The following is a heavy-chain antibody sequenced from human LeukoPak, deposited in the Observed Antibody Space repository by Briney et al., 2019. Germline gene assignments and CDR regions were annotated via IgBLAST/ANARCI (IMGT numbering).Heavy chain of an antibody. Sequence: ASVKVSCKASGYTFTGYYMHWVRQAPGQGLEWMGRINPNSGGTNYAQKFQGRVTITRDTSASTAYMELSSLRSEDTAVYYCARALLWFGELYFDYWGQGTLVTVSS. CDR1: GYTFTGYY. J-gene: IGHJ4*02. D-gene: IGHD3-10*01. V-gene: IGHV1-2*06. CDR3: ARALLWFGELYFDY. CDR2: INPNSGGT.